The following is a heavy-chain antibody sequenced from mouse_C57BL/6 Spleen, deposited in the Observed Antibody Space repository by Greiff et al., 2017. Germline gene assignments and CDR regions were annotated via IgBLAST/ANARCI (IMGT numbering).Heavy chain of an antibody. V-gene: IGHV1-15*01. Sequence: QVQLQQSGAELVRPGASVTLSCKASGYTFTDYEMHWVKQTPVHGLEWIGAIDPETGGTAYNQKFKGKAILTADKSSSTAYMELRSLTSEDSAVYYCTRVVAKGNYAMDYWGQGTSVTVSS. CDR1: GYTFTDYE. CDR3: TRVVAKGNYAMDY. D-gene: IGHD1-1*01. J-gene: IGHJ4*01. CDR2: IDPETGGT.